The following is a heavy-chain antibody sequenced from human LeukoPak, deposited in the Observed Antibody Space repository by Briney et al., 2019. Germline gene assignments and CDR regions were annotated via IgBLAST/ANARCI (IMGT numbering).Heavy chain of an antibody. Sequence: SETLSLTCTVSGGSISSYYWSWIRQPPGKGLEWIGYIYYSGSTNYNPSLKSRVTISVDTSKNQFSLKLSSVTAADTAVYYCARATVGATPFYYYYMDVWGKGTTVTVSS. CDR2: IYYSGST. D-gene: IGHD1-26*01. V-gene: IGHV4-59*01. CDR3: ARATVGATPFYYYYMDV. J-gene: IGHJ6*03. CDR1: GGSISSYY.